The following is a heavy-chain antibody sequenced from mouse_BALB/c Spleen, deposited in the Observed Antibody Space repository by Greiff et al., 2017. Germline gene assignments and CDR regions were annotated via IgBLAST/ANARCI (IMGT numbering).Heavy chain of an antibody. CDR1: GFSLTSYG. V-gene: IGHV2-9*02. Sequence: VKLVESGPGLVAPSQSLSITCTVSGFSLTSYGVHWVRQPPGKGLEWLGVIWAGGSTNYNSALMSRMSISKDNSKSQVFLKMNSLQTDVTAMYYCARGDPFPYRGQGTLVTVSA. CDR3: ARGDPFPY. CDR2: IWAGGST. J-gene: IGHJ3*01.